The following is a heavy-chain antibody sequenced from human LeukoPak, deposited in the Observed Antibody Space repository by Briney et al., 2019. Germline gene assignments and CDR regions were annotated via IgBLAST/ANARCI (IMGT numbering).Heavy chain of an antibody. V-gene: IGHV3-9*01. CDR1: GFTFEDYA. J-gene: IGHJ6*03. Sequence: GRSLRLSCAASGFTFEDYAMHWVRQAPGRGLEWVSGIRWDSRSKTYADSVKGRFTISRDNAKNSLYLQMNSLRGEDTALYYCAKEPSGNYYMDVWGKGTTVTVSS. CDR2: IRWDSRSK. CDR3: AKEPSGNYYMDV.